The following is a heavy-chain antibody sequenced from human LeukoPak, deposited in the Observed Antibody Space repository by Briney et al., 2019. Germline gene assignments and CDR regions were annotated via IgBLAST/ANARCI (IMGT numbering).Heavy chain of an antibody. D-gene: IGHD2/OR15-2a*01. CDR1: GFMFSSYW. J-gene: IGHJ4*02. CDR2: INFDGSTT. V-gene: IGHV3-74*01. Sequence: PGGSLRLSCAASGFMFSSYWMHWVRQAPGRGLVWVSRINFDGSTTDYADSVKGRFTISRDNAKNTLYLQMNSLRAEDTALYYCARDFFVDSWGQGTLVTVSS. CDR3: ARDFFVDS.